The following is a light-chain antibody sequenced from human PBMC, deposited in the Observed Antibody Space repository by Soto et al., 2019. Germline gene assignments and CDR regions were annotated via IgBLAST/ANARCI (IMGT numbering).Light chain of an antibody. Sequence: EIVLTQSPGTLSLSPGERATLSCRASQSVSSSYLSWYQQKPGQAPMLLIYGASSRATSIPDRFSGSGSGTDFTLPISRLEPEDFAVYYCQQYGSSPFTFGPGTKVDIK. J-gene: IGKJ3*01. CDR2: GAS. CDR3: QQYGSSPFT. CDR1: QSVSSSY. V-gene: IGKV3-20*01.